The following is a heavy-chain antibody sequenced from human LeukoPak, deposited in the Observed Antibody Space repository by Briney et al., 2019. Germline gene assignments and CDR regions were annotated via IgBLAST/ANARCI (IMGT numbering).Heavy chain of an antibody. J-gene: IGHJ4*02. CDR2: IISIFVTA. Sequence: ASVKGSCKASGVTFSSYAISWVRQAPGQGLEWMGGIISIFVTANYAQKFPGRVTITADKPTSTADKELSSLRSEDTAVYYCARDHPRCSSGSCPFDYWGQGTLVNVSS. CDR3: ARDHPRCSSGSCPFDY. V-gene: IGHV1-69*06. D-gene: IGHD2-15*01. CDR1: GVTFSSYA.